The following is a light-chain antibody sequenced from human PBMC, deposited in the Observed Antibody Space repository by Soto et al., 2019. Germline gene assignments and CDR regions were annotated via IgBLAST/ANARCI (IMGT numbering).Light chain of an antibody. V-gene: IGLV1-47*01. J-gene: IGLJ1*01. Sequence: QSVLTQPPSASGIPGQRVTISCSGSSSNIGSNYVYWYQQLPGTAPKLLIYRNNQRPSGVPDRFSGSKSGTSASLAISGLRSEDEADYYCAAWDDSLSGPSYVFGTGTKVTVL. CDR1: SSNIGSNY. CDR3: AAWDDSLSGPSYV. CDR2: RNN.